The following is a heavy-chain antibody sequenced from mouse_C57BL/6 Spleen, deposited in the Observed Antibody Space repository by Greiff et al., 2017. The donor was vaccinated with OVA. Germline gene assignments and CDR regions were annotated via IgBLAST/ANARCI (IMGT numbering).Heavy chain of an antibody. Sequence: VQLQQSGPELVKPGASVKISCKASGYSFTGYYMNWVKQSPEKSLEWIGEINPSTGGTTYNQKFKAKATLTVDKSSSTAYRQLKSLTSEDSAVYYCARVTTVVDWYFDVWGTGTTVTVSS. CDR2: INPSTGGT. V-gene: IGHV1-42*01. CDR3: ARVTTVVDWYFDV. CDR1: GYSFTGYY. D-gene: IGHD1-1*01. J-gene: IGHJ1*03.